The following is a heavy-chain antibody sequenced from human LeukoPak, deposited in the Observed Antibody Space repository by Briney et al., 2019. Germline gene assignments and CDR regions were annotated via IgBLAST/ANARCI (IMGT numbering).Heavy chain of an antibody. V-gene: IGHV3-21*01. D-gene: IGHD1-1*01. J-gene: IGHJ4*02. CDR2: ISSSSSYI. Sequence: GGSLRLSCAASGFTFSSYSMNWVRQAPGKGLEWVSSISSSSSYIYYADSVKGRFTISRDNAKNSLYLQMNSLRAEDTAVYYCARSWVTWNDRYYFDYWGQGTLVTVSS. CDR1: GFTFSSYS. CDR3: ARSWVTWNDRYYFDY.